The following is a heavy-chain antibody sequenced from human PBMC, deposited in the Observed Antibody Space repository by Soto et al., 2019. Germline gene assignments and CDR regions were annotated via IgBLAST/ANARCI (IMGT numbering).Heavy chain of an antibody. CDR3: ARVSWREKYGMDV. CDR2: TTFSGNTV. J-gene: IGHJ6*02. Sequence: GGSLRLSCAASGFTFSDSYMSWIRQAPGKGLEWISYTTFSGNTVYYADSLKGRFTISRDNAKNSLYLQMNRLRAEDTAVYYCARVSWREKYGMDVWGQGTTVTVSS. V-gene: IGHV3-11*01. CDR1: GFTFSDSY.